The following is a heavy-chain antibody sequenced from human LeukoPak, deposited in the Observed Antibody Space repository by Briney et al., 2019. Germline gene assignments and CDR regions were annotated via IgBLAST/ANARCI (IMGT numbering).Heavy chain of an antibody. CDR3: ARGKNGDSLFDY. CDR1: GFTFSSYW. D-gene: IGHD4-17*01. CDR2: INSDGSDT. Sequence: GRSLRLSCAASGFTFSSYWMHWVRQAPGKGLVWVSGINSDGSDTDYADSVKGRFTISRDNAKSTLSLQMNSLRAEDTAVYYCARGKNGDSLFDYWGQGTLVIVSS. V-gene: IGHV3-74*01. J-gene: IGHJ4*02.